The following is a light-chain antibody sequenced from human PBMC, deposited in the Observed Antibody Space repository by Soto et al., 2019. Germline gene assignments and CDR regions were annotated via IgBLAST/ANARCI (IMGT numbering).Light chain of an antibody. V-gene: IGKV4-1*01. CDR1: QSVSYSSSNKHY. CDR2: GAS. CDR3: QQYRRTPYT. J-gene: IGKJ2*01. Sequence: DIVMTQSPVSLAVSLGERATFNCKSTQSVSYSSSNKHYLAWYQQKPGQPPRLIMYGASTRESGVPDRFIGGGAGTDFTLTINSLQAEDVAGYYCQQYRRTPYTFGQGTKLQIK.